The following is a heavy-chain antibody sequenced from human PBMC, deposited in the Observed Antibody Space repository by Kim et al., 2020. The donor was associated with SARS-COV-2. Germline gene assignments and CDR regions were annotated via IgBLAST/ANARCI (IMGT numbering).Heavy chain of an antibody. D-gene: IGHD3-3*01. V-gene: IGHV1-2*02. J-gene: IGHJ5*02. CDR2: INPDNDDT. CDR1: GYTFTGHY. CDR3: ARDITLFGGANWFDP. Sequence: ASVKVSCKAFGYTFTGHYIYWIRQAPGQGPEWMGWINPDNDDTRYAQKFQGRVSMTGDTSMNTAYMELSRLKSDDTAIYYCARDITLFGGANWFDPWGQG.